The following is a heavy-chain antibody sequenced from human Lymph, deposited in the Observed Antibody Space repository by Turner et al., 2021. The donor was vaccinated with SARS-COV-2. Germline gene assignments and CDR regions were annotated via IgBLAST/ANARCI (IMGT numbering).Heavy chain of an antibody. D-gene: IGHD1-1*01. V-gene: IGHV3-53*02. CDR1: GFIVSSNY. Sequence: EVQLVETGGGLIPPGGSLRPSCAASGFIVSSNYMNWVRQAPGKGMEWVSLIYSGGSTYYAESVKGRFTISRDNSKNTLYLQMNSLRAEDTAVYYCARDLQLYGMDVWGQGTTVTVSS. CDR3: ARDLQLYGMDV. J-gene: IGHJ6*02. CDR2: IYSGGST.